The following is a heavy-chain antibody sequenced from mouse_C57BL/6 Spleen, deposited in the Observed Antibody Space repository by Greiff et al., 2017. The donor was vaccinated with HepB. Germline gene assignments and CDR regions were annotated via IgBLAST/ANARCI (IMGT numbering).Heavy chain of an antibody. J-gene: IGHJ1*03. CDR2: IYPGDGDT. V-gene: IGHV1-80*01. Sequence: VQLQQSGAELVKPGASVKISCKASGYAFSSYWMNWVKQRPGKGLEWIGQIYPGDGDTNYNGKFKGKATLTADKSSSTAYMQLSSLTSEDSAVYFCAKALDGYYEEYFDVWGTGTTVTVSS. D-gene: IGHD2-3*01. CDR3: AKALDGYYEEYFDV. CDR1: GYAFSSYW.